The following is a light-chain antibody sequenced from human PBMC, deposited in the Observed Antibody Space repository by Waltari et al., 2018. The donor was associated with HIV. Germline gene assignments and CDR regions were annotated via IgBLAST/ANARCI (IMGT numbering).Light chain of an antibody. CDR1: TSPIGTTN. CDR2: SNI. CDR3: AAWDASLGAWM. V-gene: IGLV1-44*01. Sequence: QSVLTQPPSASGTPGQRLIIACSGSTSPIGTTNVNWYQQLPGTTPRRLMHSNIQRPSRVPARFSGSRSGTSASLAISGLQSEDEADYYCAAWDASLGAWMFGGGTKLTVL. J-gene: IGLJ3*02.